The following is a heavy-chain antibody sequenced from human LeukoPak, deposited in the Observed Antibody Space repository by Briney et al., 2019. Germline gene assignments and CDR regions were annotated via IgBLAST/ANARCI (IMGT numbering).Heavy chain of an antibody. Sequence: GGSLRLSCAASGFTFSSYGMHWARQAPGKGLEWVAVISYDGSNKYYADSVKGRFTISRDNSKNTLYLQMNSLRAEDTAVYYCAKDYLLGYCSGGTCYIYNWFDPWGQGTLVTVSS. CDR1: GFTFSSYG. J-gene: IGHJ5*02. CDR2: ISYDGSNK. V-gene: IGHV3-30*18. CDR3: AKDYLLGYCSGGTCYIYNWFDP. D-gene: IGHD2-15*01.